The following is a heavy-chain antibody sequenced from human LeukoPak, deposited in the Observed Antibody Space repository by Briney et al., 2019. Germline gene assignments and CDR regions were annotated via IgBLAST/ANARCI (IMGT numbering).Heavy chain of an antibody. J-gene: IGHJ5*02. Sequence: GGSLRLSCAASGFTFSSYEMNWVRQAPGKGLEWVSYISSSGSTIYYADSVKGRFTISRDNAKNSLYLQMNSLRAEDTAVYYCARDTAAGPGAWFDPWGQGTLVTVSS. CDR1: GFTFSSYE. D-gene: IGHD6-13*01. CDR2: ISSSGSTI. CDR3: ARDTAAGPGAWFDP. V-gene: IGHV3-48*03.